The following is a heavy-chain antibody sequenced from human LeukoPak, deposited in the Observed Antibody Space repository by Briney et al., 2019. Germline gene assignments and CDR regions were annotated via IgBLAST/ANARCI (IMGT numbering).Heavy chain of an antibody. J-gene: IGHJ4*02. CDR2: ISTRGSTE. V-gene: IGHV3-48*03. CDR3: ARSSYYEDLFDY. CDR1: GFTFSSYV. D-gene: IGHD3-3*01. Sequence: GSLRLSCAASGFTFSSYVMNWVRQAPGKGLEWVSYISTRGSTEYYADSVKGRFTISRDNADNSLHLQMHSLRAEDTAVYYCARSSYYEDLFDYWGQGTLVTVSS.